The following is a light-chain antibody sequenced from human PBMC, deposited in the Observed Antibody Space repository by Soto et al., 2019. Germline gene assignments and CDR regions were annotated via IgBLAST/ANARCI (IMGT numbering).Light chain of an antibody. CDR2: GAS. V-gene: IGKV3-20*01. CDR3: HHYGTSPQT. Sequence: EIVLTQSPGTLSLSPGERATLSCRASQSVSSTYLAWYQQKPGQAPRLLIYGASSRATGITDTFSGSGSGTDFTLTISRLEPEDFAVYYCHHYGTSPQTFGQGTKVEIK. CDR1: QSVSSTY. J-gene: IGKJ1*01.